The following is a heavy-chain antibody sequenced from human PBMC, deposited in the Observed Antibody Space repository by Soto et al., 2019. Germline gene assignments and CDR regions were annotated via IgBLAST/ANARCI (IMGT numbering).Heavy chain of an antibody. J-gene: IGHJ4*02. V-gene: IGHV3-64D*06. CDR3: VKDRYVDY. CDR1: GFTFSSYA. CDR2: ISSNGVST. Sequence: TGGSLRLSCSVFGFTFSSYAMHWVRQAPGKGLQYVSSISSNGVSTYYADSVKGRFTISRDNSKDTLYLQMSSLRVEDTAVYYCVKDRYVDYWGQGTLVTVSS.